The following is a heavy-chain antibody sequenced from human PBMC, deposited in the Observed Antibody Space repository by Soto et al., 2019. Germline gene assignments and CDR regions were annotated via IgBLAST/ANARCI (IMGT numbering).Heavy chain of an antibody. CDR1: GFTFSSYS. J-gene: IGHJ5*02. Sequence: PGGSLRLSCAASGFTFSSYSMNWVRQAPGKGLEWVSSISSSSSYIYYADSVKGRFTISRDNAKNSLYLQMNSLRAEDTAVYYCARDPFCSSTSCLGPWGQGTLVTVSS. V-gene: IGHV3-21*01. CDR3: ARDPFCSSTSCLGP. D-gene: IGHD2-2*01. CDR2: ISSSSSYI.